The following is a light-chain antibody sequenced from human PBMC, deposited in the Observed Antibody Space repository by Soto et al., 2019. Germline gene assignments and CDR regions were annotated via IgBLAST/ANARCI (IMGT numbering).Light chain of an antibody. V-gene: IGLV2-8*01. J-gene: IGLJ1*01. Sequence: QSALTQPPSASGFPGQSVTISCTGTSSDVGYYDYVSWYQQHPVKAPKLVIYEVTKRPSGVPDRVSASKSGNTASLTVSGLRAEDEADYYCSSYAGSNNFVFGSGTKVTVL. CDR3: SSYAGSNNFV. CDR2: EVT. CDR1: SSDVGYYDY.